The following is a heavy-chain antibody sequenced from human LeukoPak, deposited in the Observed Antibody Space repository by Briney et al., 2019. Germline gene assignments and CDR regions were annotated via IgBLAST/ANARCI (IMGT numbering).Heavy chain of an antibody. J-gene: IGHJ4*02. CDR1: GFTFSSYA. V-gene: IGHV3-23*01. CDR2: LSNIGGST. Sequence: PGGSLRLYCAASGFTFSSYAMSWVRQAPGKGLEWVSALSNIGGSTYYADSVKGRFTISRDNSKSTLYLQMNRLTAEDTAVYYCAKGRTAGAYFDYWGQGTLVTVSS. D-gene: IGHD1-26*01. CDR3: AKGRTAGAYFDY.